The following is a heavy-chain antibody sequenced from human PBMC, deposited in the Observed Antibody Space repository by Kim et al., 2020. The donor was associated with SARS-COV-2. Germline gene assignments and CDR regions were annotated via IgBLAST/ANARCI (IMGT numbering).Heavy chain of an antibody. CDR1: GFTFSDYY. Sequence: GGSLRLFCAASGFTFSDYYMSWIRQAPGKGLEWVSYISSSGSTIYYADSVKGRFTISRDNAKNSLYLQMNSLRAEDTAVYYCARDRSGWTYYYDSRPWWVDYWGQGTLVTVSS. CDR2: ISSSGSTI. CDR3: ARDRSGWTYYYDSRPWWVDY. V-gene: IGHV3-11*01. D-gene: IGHD3-22*01. J-gene: IGHJ4*02.